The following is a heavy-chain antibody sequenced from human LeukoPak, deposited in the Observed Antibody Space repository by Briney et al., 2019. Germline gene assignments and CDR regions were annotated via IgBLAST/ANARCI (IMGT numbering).Heavy chain of an antibody. CDR2: IYTSGST. CDR3: ARGGGTIFGVVPAAFDI. J-gene: IGHJ3*02. Sequence: PSQTLSLTCTVSGGSISSGSYYWSWIRQPAGKGLEWTGRIYTSGSTNYNPSLKSRVTISVDTSKNQFSLKLSSVTAADTAVYYCARGGGTIFGVVPAAFDIWGQGTMVTVSS. CDR1: GGSISSGSYY. V-gene: IGHV4-61*02. D-gene: IGHD3-3*01.